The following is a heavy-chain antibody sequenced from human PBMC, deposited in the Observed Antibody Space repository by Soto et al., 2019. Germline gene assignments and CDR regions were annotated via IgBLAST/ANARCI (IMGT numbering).Heavy chain of an antibody. Sequence: KGLEWIGYIYYSGSTDYNPSLKSRVTISVDTSKNQFSLKLSSVTAADTAVYYCASLGGAMLRGVTGMDVWGQGTTVPVS. CDR3: ASLGGAMLRGVTGMDV. J-gene: IGHJ6*02. V-gene: IGHV4-31*02. D-gene: IGHD3-10*01. CDR2: IYYSGST.